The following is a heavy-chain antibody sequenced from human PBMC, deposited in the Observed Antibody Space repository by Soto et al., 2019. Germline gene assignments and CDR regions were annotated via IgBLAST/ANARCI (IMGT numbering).Heavy chain of an antibody. CDR3: AGFVDTAMVTQRYHYYYGMDV. D-gene: IGHD5-18*01. Sequence: KSSETLSLTCTVSGGSISRYYWSWIRQPAGKGLEWIGRIYTSGSTNYNPSLKSRVTMSVDTSKNQFSLKLSSVTAADTAVYYCAGFVDTAMVTQRYHYYYGMDVWGQGTTVTVSS. V-gene: IGHV4-4*07. J-gene: IGHJ6*02. CDR1: GGSISRYY. CDR2: IYTSGST.